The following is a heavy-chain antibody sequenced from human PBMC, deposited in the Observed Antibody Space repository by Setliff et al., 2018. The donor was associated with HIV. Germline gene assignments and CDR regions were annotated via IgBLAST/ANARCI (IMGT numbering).Heavy chain of an antibody. J-gene: IGHJ5*02. CDR3: ARDPLQLEQLGWFDP. CDR2: ISYDGNSQ. V-gene: IGHV3-30*04. D-gene: IGHD1-1*01. CDR1: GFTFSYYT. Sequence: PGGSLRLSCAASGFTFSYYTMHWIRQTPDNGLEWVAVISYDGNSQYYADSVKGRFTLSRDNAKNTLYLQMNSLRAEDTAVYYCARDPLQLEQLGWFDPWGQGALVTVSS.